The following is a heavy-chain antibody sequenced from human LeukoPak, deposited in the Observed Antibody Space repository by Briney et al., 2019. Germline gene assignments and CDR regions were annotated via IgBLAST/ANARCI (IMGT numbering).Heavy chain of an antibody. V-gene: IGHV3-72*01. CDR2: TRNKANSYTT. CDR3: ARGRWELDAFDI. D-gene: IGHD4-23*01. J-gene: IGHJ3*02. Sequence: GGPLRLACAASGFTFSDHYIDWVRQAPGKGLEWVGRTRNKANSYTTEYAASVKGRFTISRDDSKNSLYLQMNSLKTEDTAVYYCARGRWELDAFDIWGQGTMVTVSS. CDR1: GFTFSDHY.